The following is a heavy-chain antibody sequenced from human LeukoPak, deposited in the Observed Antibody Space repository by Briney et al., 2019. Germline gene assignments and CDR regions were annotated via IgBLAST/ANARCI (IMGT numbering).Heavy chain of an antibody. V-gene: IGHV4-39*01. CDR2: ISYSGST. CDR1: SXSISSTGYY. Sequence: PEILSLTCTVSSXSISSTGYYWGWIRQPPGKGLEWIGSISYSGSTSYNPSLKSRVTISVDTSKNQFSLRLTPVTAADTAVYYCARHFDYWGQGTLVTVSS. CDR3: ARHFDY. J-gene: IGHJ4*02.